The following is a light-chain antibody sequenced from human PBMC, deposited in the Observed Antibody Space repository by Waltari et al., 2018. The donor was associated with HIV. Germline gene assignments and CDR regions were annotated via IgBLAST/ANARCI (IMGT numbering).Light chain of an antibody. Sequence: EIVLTQSPVTLSSSPGDIATLACRASQNIGAHLAWYQQKPGQAPSLLIYDASYRAAGIPPRFSGSGSATDFTLTISALESEDFAVYYCQQRHHWPRYNFGPGTRVDMK. CDR3: QQRHHWPRYN. CDR2: DAS. V-gene: IGKV3-11*01. CDR1: QNIGAH. J-gene: IGKJ3*01.